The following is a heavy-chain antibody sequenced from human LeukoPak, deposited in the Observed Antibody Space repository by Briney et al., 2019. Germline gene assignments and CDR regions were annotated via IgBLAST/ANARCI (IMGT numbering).Heavy chain of an antibody. CDR1: GYTFTSYD. Sequence: ASVKVSCKASGYTFTSYDINWVRQATGQGLEWMGWMNPNSGNTGYAQKFQGRVTMTRNTSIGTAYMELSSLRSEDTAVYYCARGGRSSWWPRVDVWGKGTTVTVSS. V-gene: IGHV1-8*01. J-gene: IGHJ6*04. D-gene: IGHD6-13*01. CDR2: MNPNSGNT. CDR3: ARGGRSSWWPRVDV.